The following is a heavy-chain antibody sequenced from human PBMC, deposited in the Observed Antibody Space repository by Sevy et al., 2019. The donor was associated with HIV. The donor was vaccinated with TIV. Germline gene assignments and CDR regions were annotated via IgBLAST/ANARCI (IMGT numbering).Heavy chain of an antibody. V-gene: IGHV3-7*01. CDR2: INPGGTEE. Sequence: GGSLRLSCVASGFTFSNSWMNWVRQAPGKGLEWVANINPGGTEEFYVDSVKGRFIISRDNARNFLFLQMNSLRAEDTARYYCVRAVAADGSFWGQGTLVTVSS. CDR1: GFTFSNSW. J-gene: IGHJ4*02. CDR3: VRAVAADGSF. D-gene: IGHD6-13*01.